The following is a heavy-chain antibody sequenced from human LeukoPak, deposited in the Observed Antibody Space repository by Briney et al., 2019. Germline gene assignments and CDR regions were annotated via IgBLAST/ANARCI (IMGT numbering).Heavy chain of an antibody. Sequence: ASVKVSCKASGGTFSSYAISWVRQAPGQGLEWMGRIIPIFGTANYAQKFQGRVTITADKSTSTAYMELSSLRSEDTAEYYCAIGGSTSPVRLGGQYYFDYWGQGTLVTVSS. CDR3: AIGGSTSPVRLGGQYYFDY. D-gene: IGHD2-2*01. J-gene: IGHJ4*02. CDR2: IIPIFGTA. CDR1: GGTFSSYA. V-gene: IGHV1-69*06.